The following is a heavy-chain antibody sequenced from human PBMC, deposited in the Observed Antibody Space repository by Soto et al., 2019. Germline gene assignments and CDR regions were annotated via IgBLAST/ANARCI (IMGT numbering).Heavy chain of an antibody. CDR1: GYTFTSYG. J-gene: IGHJ4*02. D-gene: IGHD1-1*01. CDR3: ARGRYGDY. CDR2: ISAHNGNT. V-gene: IGHV1-18*01. Sequence: QVPLVQSGAEVKKPGASVKVSCKASGYTFTSYGITWVRQAPGQGLEWMGWISAHNGNTDYAQKLQGRVIVTRDTSTSTAYMELRSLISDDTAVYYCARGRYGDYCGQGALVTVSS.